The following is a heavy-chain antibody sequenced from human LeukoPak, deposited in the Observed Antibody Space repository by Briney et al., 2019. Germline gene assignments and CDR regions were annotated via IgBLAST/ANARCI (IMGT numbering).Heavy chain of an antibody. Sequence: PSETLSLTCTVSGGSISSYYWSWIRQPAGKGLEWIGRIYTSGSTNYNPSLKSRVTMSVDTSKNQFSLKLSSVTAADTAVYYCVRSCSSTSCQTRYYYYYGMDVWGQGTTVTVSS. CDR3: VRSCSSTSCQTRYYYYYGMDV. J-gene: IGHJ6*02. V-gene: IGHV4-4*07. CDR1: GGSISSYY. CDR2: IYTSGST. D-gene: IGHD2-2*01.